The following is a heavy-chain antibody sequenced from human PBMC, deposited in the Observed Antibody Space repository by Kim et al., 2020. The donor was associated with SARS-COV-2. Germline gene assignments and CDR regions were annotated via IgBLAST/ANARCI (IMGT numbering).Heavy chain of an antibody. J-gene: IGHJ6*02. CDR2: ISYDGSNK. Sequence: GGSLRLSCAASGFTFSSYGMHWVRQAPGKGLEWVAVISYDGSNKYYADSVKGRFTISRDNSKNTLYLQMNSLRAEDTAVYYCAKDRLLVGANYMYFVGDGMDVWGQGTTVTVSS. CDR1: GFTFSSYG. D-gene: IGHD1-26*01. V-gene: IGHV3-30*18. CDR3: AKDRLLVGANYMYFVGDGMDV.